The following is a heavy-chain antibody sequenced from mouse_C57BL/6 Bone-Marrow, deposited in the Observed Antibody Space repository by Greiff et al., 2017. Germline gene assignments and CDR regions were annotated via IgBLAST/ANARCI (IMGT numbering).Heavy chain of an antibody. V-gene: IGHV1-63*01. J-gene: IGHJ3*01. CDR2: IYPGGGYT. CDR3: ARWHTGSGYGD. D-gene: IGHD3-2*02. Sequence: VQLQQSGAELVRPGTSVKMSCKASGYTFTNYWIGWAKQRPGHGLEWIGDIYPGGGYTNYNEKFKGKATLTADKSSSTAYMQFSSLTSEDSAIYYSARWHTGSGYGDWGEGTLVTVAA. CDR1: GYTFTNYW.